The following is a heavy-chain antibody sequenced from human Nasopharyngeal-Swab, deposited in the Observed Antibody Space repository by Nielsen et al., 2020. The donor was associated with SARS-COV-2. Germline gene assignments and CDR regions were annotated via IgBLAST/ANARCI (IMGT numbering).Heavy chain of an antibody. Sequence: GALKISCAASGFTFSDRDMSWVRQTPGKGLEWLSYISPRSATHYADSVKGRFTISRDNARNSLYLQMRSLRAEDTAVYHCARHGADCSRTSCYRRHGFDIWGQGTMVTVSS. CDR1: GFTFSDRD. J-gene: IGHJ3*02. V-gene: IGHV3-69-1*01. CDR2: ISPRSAT. D-gene: IGHD2-2*02. CDR3: ARHGADCSRTSCYRRHGFDI.